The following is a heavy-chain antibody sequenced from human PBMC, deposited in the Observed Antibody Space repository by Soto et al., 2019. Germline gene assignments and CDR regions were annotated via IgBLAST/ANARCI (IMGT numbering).Heavy chain of an antibody. Sequence: GGSLRLSCAASGFTFSSYWMSWVHQAPGKGLEWVANIKQDGSEKYYVDSVKGRFTISRDNAKNSLYLQMNSLRAEDTAVYYCARDTYSSGWYQGYYYGMDVWGQGTTVTVPS. CDR3: ARDTYSSGWYQGYYYGMDV. V-gene: IGHV3-7*03. CDR1: GFTFSSYW. D-gene: IGHD6-19*01. J-gene: IGHJ6*02. CDR2: IKQDGSEK.